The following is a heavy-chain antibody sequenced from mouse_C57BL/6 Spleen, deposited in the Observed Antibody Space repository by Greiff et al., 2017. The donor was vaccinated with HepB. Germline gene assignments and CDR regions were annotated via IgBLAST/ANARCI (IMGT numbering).Heavy chain of an antibody. D-gene: IGHD2-4*01. CDR2: INPSSGYT. CDR1: GYTFTSYT. J-gene: IGHJ1*03. V-gene: IGHV1-4*01. Sequence: QVQLQQSGAELARPGASVKMSCKASGYTFTSYTMHWVKQRPGQGLEWIGYINPSSGYTKYNQKFKDKATLTADKSSSTAYMQLSSLTSEDSAVYYCAREDYDDGDWYFDVWGTGTTVTVSS. CDR3: AREDYDDGDWYFDV.